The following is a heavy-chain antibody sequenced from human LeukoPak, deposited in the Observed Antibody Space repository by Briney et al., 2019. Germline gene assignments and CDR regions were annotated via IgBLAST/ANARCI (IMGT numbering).Heavy chain of an antibody. J-gene: IGHJ5*02. CDR3: ARVIGGIAVLFRDVNWFAP. V-gene: IGHV4-38-2*02. D-gene: IGHD6-19*01. Sequence: SETLSLTCTVSGYSISSGYYWGWILQPPGKGLEWIGSIHHSGNTYYNPSLKSRVTISVDTSKNQFSLRLSSVTAADTAVYYCARVIGGIAVLFRDVNWFAPWGQGTLVTVSS. CDR1: GYSISSGYY. CDR2: IHHSGNT.